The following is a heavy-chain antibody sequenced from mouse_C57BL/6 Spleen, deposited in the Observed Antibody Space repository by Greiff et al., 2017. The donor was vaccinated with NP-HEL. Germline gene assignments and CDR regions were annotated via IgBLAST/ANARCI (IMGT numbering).Heavy chain of an antibody. Sequence: VQLQQSGPELVKPGASVKISCKASGYTFTDYYMNWVKQSHGKSLEWIGDINPNNGGTSYNQKFKGKATLTVDKSSSTAYMELRSLTSEDSAVYYCARDSSPYAMDYWGQGTSVTVSS. J-gene: IGHJ4*01. CDR2: INPNNGGT. CDR3: ARDSSPYAMDY. V-gene: IGHV1-26*01. CDR1: GYTFTDYY. D-gene: IGHD3-2*02.